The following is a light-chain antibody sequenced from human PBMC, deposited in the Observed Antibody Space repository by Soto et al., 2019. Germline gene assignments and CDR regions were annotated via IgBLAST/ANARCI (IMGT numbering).Light chain of an antibody. CDR1: SSDFGNFNY. CDR3: CSYAGTYTLWV. J-gene: IGLJ3*02. CDR2: EVT. Sequence: QSALTQPASVSGSPGQSITISCTGASSDFGNFNYVSWYQQHPGKVPKLIIYEVTSRPSGVPDRFSGSKSGNTASLTISGLQAEDEADYYCCSYAGTYTLWVFGGGTKLTVL. V-gene: IGLV2-14*01.